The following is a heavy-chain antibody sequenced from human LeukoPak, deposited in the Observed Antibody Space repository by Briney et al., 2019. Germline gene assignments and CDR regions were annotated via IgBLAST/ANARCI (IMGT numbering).Heavy chain of an antibody. CDR2: ISGSGGST. CDR3: ASRPDHYYGMDV. V-gene: IGHV3-23*01. CDR1: GFTFSSYA. J-gene: IGHJ6*02. Sequence: PGGSLRLSCAASGFTFSSYAMSWVRQAPGKGLEWVSAISGSGGSTYYADSVKGRFTISRDNSKNTLYLQMNSLRAEDTAVYYCASRPDHYYGMDVWGQGTTVTVSS.